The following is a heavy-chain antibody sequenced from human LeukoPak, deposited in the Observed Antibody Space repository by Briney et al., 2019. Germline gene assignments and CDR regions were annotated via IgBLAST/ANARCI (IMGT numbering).Heavy chain of an antibody. V-gene: IGHV3-48*03. CDR2: ISSSGSSI. CDR3: AREDYGSGSYTY. J-gene: IGHJ4*02. CDR1: GFTFSSYE. D-gene: IGHD3-10*01. Sequence: GGSLRLSCAASGFTFSSYEMDWVRQAPGKGLEWVSYISSSGSSIYYAGSVKGRFTISRDNAKNSLYLQMNSLRAEDTAVYYCAREDYGSGSYTYWGQGTLVTVSS.